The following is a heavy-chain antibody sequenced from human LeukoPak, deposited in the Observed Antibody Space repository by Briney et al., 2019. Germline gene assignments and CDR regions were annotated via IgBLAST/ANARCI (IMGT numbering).Heavy chain of an antibody. D-gene: IGHD3-10*01. CDR2: IYYSGST. Sequence: SETLSLTCTVSGGSISSYYWSWVRQPPGKGLEWIGYIYYSGSTNYNPSLKSRVTISVDTSKNQFSLKLSSVTAADTAVYYCARHQMGSFDYWGQGTLVTVSS. J-gene: IGHJ4*02. CDR3: ARHQMGSFDY. V-gene: IGHV4-59*08. CDR1: GGSISSYY.